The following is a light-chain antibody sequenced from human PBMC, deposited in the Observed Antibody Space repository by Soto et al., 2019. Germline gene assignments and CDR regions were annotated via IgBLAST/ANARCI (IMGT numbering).Light chain of an antibody. J-gene: IGKJ1*01. CDR3: QQYGSSPRT. Sequence: EIVLTQSPGTLSLSPGERATLSCRASQSVSRYLAWYQQKPGQAPRLLIYGASSRATGIPDRFSGNGSGTDFTLTISRLEPEDFAVYYCQQYGSSPRTFGQGTKVDI. V-gene: IGKV3-20*01. CDR1: QSVSRY. CDR2: GAS.